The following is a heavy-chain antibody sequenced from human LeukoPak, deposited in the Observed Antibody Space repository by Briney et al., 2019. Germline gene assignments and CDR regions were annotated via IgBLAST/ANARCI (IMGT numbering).Heavy chain of an antibody. CDR1: GFTFSDYY. D-gene: IGHD2-15*01. CDR2: ISSGNTI. V-gene: IGHV3-69-1*01. Sequence: PGGSLRLSCAASGFTFSDYYMNWIRQAPGKGLEWVSYISSGNTIYYADSVKGRFTISRDNSKNTLYLQMNSLRAEDTAVYYCARDIGYCSGGSCDNDAFDIWGQGTMVTVSS. CDR3: ARDIGYCSGGSCDNDAFDI. J-gene: IGHJ3*02.